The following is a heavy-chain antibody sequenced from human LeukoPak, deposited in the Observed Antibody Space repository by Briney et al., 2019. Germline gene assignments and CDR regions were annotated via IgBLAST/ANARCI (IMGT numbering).Heavy chain of an antibody. D-gene: IGHD3-10*01. V-gene: IGHV3-30*18. J-gene: IGHJ6*02. Sequence: GRSLRLSCAASGFTFSRYGMHWVRQAPGKGLEWVAVISYDGTNKYYADSVKGRFTISRDNSKNTLYLQVSSLRGEDTAVYYCAKDVVPWFGETTDYNGMDVWGQGTTVTVSS. CDR3: AKDVVPWFGETTDYNGMDV. CDR1: GFTFSRYG. CDR2: ISYDGTNK.